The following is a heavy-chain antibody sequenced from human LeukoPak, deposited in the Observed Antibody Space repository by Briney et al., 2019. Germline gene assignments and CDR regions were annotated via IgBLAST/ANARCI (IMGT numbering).Heavy chain of an antibody. V-gene: IGHV4-59*08. J-gene: IGHJ4*02. D-gene: IGHD4-23*01. CDR1: GGSISSYY. CDR3: ARGSTVVTHFDY. CDR2: IYYSGST. Sequence: SETLSLTCTVSGGSISSYYWSWIRQPPGKGLEWIGYIYYSGSTNYNPSLKSRVTISVDTSKNHFSLKLSSVTAADTAVYYCARGSTVVTHFDYWGQGTLVTVSP.